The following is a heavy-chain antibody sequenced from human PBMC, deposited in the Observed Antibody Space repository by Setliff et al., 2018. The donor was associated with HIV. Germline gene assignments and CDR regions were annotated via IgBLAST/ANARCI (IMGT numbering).Heavy chain of an antibody. CDR2: VVPIFGIA. CDR1: GGTFSSYA. CDR3: ARDRGIPGTTRVARPDYYCYYGMDV. D-gene: IGHD1-7*01. V-gene: IGHV1-69*13. J-gene: IGHJ6*02. Sequence: VASVKVSCKASGGTFSSYAISWVRQAPGQGLEWMGGVVPIFGIAHYAQQFQGRVTITADESTSTSYMELSSLRSGDTAVYYCARDRGIPGTTRVARPDYYCYYGMDVWGQGTTVTVSS.